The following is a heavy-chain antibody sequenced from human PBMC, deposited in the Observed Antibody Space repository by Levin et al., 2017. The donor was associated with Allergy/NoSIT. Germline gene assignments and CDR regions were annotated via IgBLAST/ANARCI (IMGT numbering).Heavy chain of an antibody. CDR1: GYTFTSYG. V-gene: IGHV1-18*01. CDR3: ARDTPCSTSSCYIHYYYGMDV. Sequence: RASVKVSCKTSGYTFTSYGISWVRQAPGQGLEWMGWISAYNGNTDSAQKFQGRVTMTTDTATSTAYMELRSLRSDDTAVYYCARDTPCSTSSCYIHYYYGMDVWGQGNTVTVSS. D-gene: IGHD2-2*02. CDR2: ISAYNGNT. J-gene: IGHJ6*02.